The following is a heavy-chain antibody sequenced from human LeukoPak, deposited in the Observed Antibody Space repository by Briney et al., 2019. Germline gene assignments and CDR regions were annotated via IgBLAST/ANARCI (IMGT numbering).Heavy chain of an antibody. CDR3: ARAWDYYDSSGYCY. Sequence: GGSLRLSCAASGFTFSSYSMNWVRQAPGKGLEWVSSISSSSSYIYYADSVKGRFTISRDNAKNSLYLQMNSLRAEDTAVCYCARAWDYYDSSGYCYWGQGTLVTVSS. CDR1: GFTFSSYS. CDR2: ISSSSSYI. J-gene: IGHJ4*02. D-gene: IGHD3-22*01. V-gene: IGHV3-21*01.